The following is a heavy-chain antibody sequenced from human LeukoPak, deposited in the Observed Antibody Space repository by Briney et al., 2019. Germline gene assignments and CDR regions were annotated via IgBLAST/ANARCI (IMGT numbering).Heavy chain of an antibody. CDR3: AREGAYSGSSQRYYLDY. CDR2: IIPIFGTA. Sequence: SVKVSCKASGYTFTGYYLHWVRQAPGQGLEWMGGIIPIFGTANYAQKFQGRVTITADESTSKAYMELSRLRSEDTAVYYCAREGAYSGSSQRYYLDYWGQGTLVTVSS. CDR1: GYTFTGYY. V-gene: IGHV1-69*13. J-gene: IGHJ4*02. D-gene: IGHD1-26*01.